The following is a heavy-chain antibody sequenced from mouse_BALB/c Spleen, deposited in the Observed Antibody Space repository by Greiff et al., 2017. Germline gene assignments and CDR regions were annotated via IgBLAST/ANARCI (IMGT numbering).Heavy chain of an antibody. CDR3: ARHGQLGRFDY. J-gene: IGHJ2*01. D-gene: IGHD4-1*02. CDR1: GFTFSSYY. CDR2: INSNGGST. Sequence: EVKLMESGGGLVKLGGSLKLSCAASGFTFSSYYMSWVRQTPEKRLELVAAINSNGGSTYYPDTVKGRFTISRDNAKNTLYLQMSSLKSEDTALYYCARHGQLGRFDYWGQGTTLTVSS. V-gene: IGHV5-6-2*01.